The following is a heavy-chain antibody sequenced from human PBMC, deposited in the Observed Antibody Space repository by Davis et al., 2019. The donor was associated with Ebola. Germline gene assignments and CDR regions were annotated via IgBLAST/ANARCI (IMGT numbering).Heavy chain of an antibody. D-gene: IGHD3-22*01. CDR2: IYYSGST. CDR1: GGSFSGYY. CDR3: ATRYYYDSSPLYY. Sequence: SETLSLTCAVYGGSFSGYYWSWIRQSPGKGLEWIGSIYYSGSTYYNPSLKSRVTISVDTSKNQFSLKLSSVTAADTAVYYCATRYYYDSSPLYYWGQGTLVTVSS. J-gene: IGHJ4*02. V-gene: IGHV4-34*01.